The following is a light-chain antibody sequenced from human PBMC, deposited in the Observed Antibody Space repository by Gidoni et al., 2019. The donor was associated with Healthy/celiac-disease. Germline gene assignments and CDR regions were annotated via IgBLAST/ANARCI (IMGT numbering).Light chain of an antibody. V-gene: IGLV6-57*04. J-gene: IGLJ3*02. CDR3: QSYDSSNLHWV. CDR2: EDN. CDR1: RRSMPSNY. Sequence: NFMLTQPHSVSESPGKTVTISGTRSRRSMPSNYVQWYQQRPGSPPTTVIYEDNQRPSGVPDRFSGSIDSSSNSASLTISGLKTEDEADYYCQSYDSSNLHWVFGGGTKLTVL.